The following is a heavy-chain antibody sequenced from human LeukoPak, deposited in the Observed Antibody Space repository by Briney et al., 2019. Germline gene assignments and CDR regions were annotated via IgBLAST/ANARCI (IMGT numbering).Heavy chain of an antibody. Sequence: GGSLRLSCAASGFTFSSYAMHCVREAPGRGLEWGAAISYDGPNKYYVDSVKGRFTISRDNSKNTLYLQMNSLRAEDTAVYYCVRVRKSGWTLGYAFDIWGQGPMVTVPS. V-gene: IGHV3-30*04. J-gene: IGHJ3*02. CDR2: ISYDGPNK. CDR1: GFTFSSYA. CDR3: VRVRKSGWTLGYAFDI. D-gene: IGHD6-19*01.